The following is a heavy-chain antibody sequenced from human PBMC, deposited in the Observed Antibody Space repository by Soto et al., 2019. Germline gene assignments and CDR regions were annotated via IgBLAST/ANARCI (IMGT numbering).Heavy chain of an antibody. Sequence: ASVKVSCKAAGCTFTSYDINWGRQATGQGLEWMGWMNPNSGNTGYAQKFQGRAPMTRNTSISTAYMELSSLRSEDTAVYYCAGYSSSFFYYYGMDVWAQGATAPVS. V-gene: IGHV1-8*01. D-gene: IGHD6-13*01. J-gene: IGHJ6*02. CDR2: MNPNSGNT. CDR3: AGYSSSFFYYYGMDV. CDR1: GCTFTSYD.